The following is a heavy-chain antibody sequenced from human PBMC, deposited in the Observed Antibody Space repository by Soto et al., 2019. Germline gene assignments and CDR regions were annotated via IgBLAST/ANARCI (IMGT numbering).Heavy chain of an antibody. D-gene: IGHD2-15*01. CDR1: GYTFTNYT. CDR3: ARGPYCSGGACYSVFFDY. J-gene: IGHJ4*02. V-gene: IGHV1-18*01. Sequence: ASVKVSCKASGYTFTNYTISWVRQAPGQGLEWMGWISGYNGKTNYAQKCQGRVTMTTDTSTNTAYMELRSLRSADTAVYFCARGPYCSGGACYSVFFDYWGQGTLVTVSS. CDR2: ISGYNGKT.